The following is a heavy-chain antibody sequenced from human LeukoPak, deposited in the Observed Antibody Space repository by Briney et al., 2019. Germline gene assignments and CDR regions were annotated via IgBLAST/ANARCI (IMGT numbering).Heavy chain of an antibody. CDR1: GGSFSGYY. D-gene: IGHD1-26*01. J-gene: IGHJ6*02. CDR2: INHSGST. CDR3: ARVSYVRHYGMDV. Sequence: SETLSLTCAVYGGSFSGYYWSWIRQPPGKGLEWIGEINHSGSTNYNPSLKSRVTISVDTSKNQFSLKLSSVTAADTAVYYCARVSYVRHYGMDVWGQGTTVTVSS. V-gene: IGHV4-34*01.